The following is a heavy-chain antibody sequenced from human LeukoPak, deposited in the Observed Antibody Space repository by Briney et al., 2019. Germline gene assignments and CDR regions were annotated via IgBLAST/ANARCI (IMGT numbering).Heavy chain of an antibody. Sequence: PGGSLRLSCAASGFTVSSNYMSWVRQAPGKGLEWVPVIYSGGNTYYADSVKGRFTIFRDNSKNTLYLQMNSLRAEDTAVYYCARDSSDYGGKGVDYWGQGTLVTVSS. V-gene: IGHV3-53*01. J-gene: IGHJ4*02. CDR3: ARDSSDYGGKGVDY. CDR1: GFTVSSNY. CDR2: IYSGGNT. D-gene: IGHD4-23*01.